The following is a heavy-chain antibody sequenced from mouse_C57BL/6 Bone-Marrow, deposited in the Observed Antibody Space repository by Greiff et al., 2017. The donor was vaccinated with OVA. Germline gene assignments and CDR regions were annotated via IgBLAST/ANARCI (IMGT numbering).Heavy chain of an antibody. Sequence: QVQLQQSGAELVRPGTSVKMSCKASGYTFTNYWIGWAKQRPGHGLEWIGDIYPGGGSTNYNEKFKGKATLTADKSSSTAYMQFSSLTSEDYAIYCCAREAVVRYYAMDYWGQGTSVTVSS. V-gene: IGHV1-63*01. J-gene: IGHJ4*01. CDR3: AREAVVRYYAMDY. CDR1: GYTFTNYW. CDR2: IYPGGGST. D-gene: IGHD1-1*01.